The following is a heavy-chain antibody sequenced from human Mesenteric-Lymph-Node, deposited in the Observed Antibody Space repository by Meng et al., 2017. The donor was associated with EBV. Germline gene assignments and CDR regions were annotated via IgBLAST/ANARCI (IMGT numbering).Heavy chain of an antibody. CDR2: IDHSGSN. CDR3: ARVDYTKSLPFDY. D-gene: IGHD2-2*02. V-gene: IGHV4-34*01. J-gene: IGHJ4*02. CDR1: GGSFNDYP. Sequence: QVQQQQVGPGVLQPSVTLSLTCAVYGGSFNDYPWTWIRQPPGKGLEWIGEIDHSGSNNYNPSLKSRVTMAVDTSKNQFSLKLASVTAADTAVYYCARVDYTKSLPFDYWGRGTLVTVSS.